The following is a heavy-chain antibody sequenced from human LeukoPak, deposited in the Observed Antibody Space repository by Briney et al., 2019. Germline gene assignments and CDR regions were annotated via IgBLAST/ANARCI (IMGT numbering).Heavy chain of an antibody. CDR1: GYTFTSYG. CDR3: ARDRKWFGELFYDY. Sequence: ASVKVSCKASGYTFTSYGISWVRQAPGQGLEWMGWISAYNGNTNYAQKLQGRVTMTTDTSTSTAYMELRSLGSDDTAVYYCARDRKWFGELFYDYWGQGTPVTVSS. CDR2: ISAYNGNT. J-gene: IGHJ4*02. V-gene: IGHV1-18*01. D-gene: IGHD3-10*01.